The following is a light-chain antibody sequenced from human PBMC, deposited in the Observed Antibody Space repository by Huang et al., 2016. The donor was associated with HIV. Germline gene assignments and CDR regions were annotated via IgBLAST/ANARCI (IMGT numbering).Light chain of an antibody. Sequence: DIQMTQSPSSLSASVGDRVTITCRASQSISSFLNWYQQKPGNAPYLLISGASTLQSGVPSRFRGSGSGTDFTLSISSLQPEDFATYYCQQTYSTPVAFGGGTKVDLK. J-gene: IGKJ4*01. CDR2: GAS. V-gene: IGKV1-39*01. CDR1: QSISSF. CDR3: QQTYSTPVA.